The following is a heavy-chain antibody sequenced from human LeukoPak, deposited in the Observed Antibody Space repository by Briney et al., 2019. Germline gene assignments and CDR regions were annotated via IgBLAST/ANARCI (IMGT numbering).Heavy chain of an antibody. D-gene: IGHD1-26*01. V-gene: IGHV3-21*01. CDR2: ISSSSSYI. Sequence: GGSLRLSCAASGFTFSSYSMNWVRQAPGKGLEWVSPISSSSSYIYYADSVKGRFTISRDNAKNSLYLQMNSLRAEDTAVYYCARGARWELRVDYWGQGTLVTVSS. CDR3: ARGARWELRVDY. J-gene: IGHJ4*02. CDR1: GFTFSSYS.